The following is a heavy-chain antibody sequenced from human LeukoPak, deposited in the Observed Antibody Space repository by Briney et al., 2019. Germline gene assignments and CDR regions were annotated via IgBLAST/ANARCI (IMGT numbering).Heavy chain of an antibody. CDR3: AKDMVYYYDSSGLGMDV. CDR2: ISWDGGST. CDR1: GFTFDDYA. J-gene: IGHJ6*04. D-gene: IGHD3-22*01. V-gene: IGHV3-43D*03. Sequence: AGGSLRLSCAASGFTFDDYAMHWVRQAPGKGLEWVSLISWDGGSTYYADSVKGRFTISRDNSKNSLYLQMNSLRAEDTALYYCAKDMVYYYDSSGLGMDVWGKGTTVTVSS.